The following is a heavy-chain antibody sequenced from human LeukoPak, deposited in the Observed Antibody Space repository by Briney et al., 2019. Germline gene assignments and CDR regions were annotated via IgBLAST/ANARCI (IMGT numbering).Heavy chain of an antibody. J-gene: IGHJ4*02. V-gene: IGHV4-39*07. D-gene: IGHD3-3*01. CDR2: IYYSGST. Sequence: SETLSLTCTVSGGSISSSSYYWGWIRQPPGKGLEWIGSIYYSGSTYYSPSLKSRVAISVDTSKNQFSLKLNSVTAADTAVYYCARGPSAYPYFDYWGQGTLVTVSS. CDR1: GGSISSSSYY. CDR3: ARGPSAYPYFDY.